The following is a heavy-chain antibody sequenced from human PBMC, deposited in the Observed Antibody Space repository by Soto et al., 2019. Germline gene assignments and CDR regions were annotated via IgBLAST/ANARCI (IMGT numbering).Heavy chain of an antibody. V-gene: IGHV4-34*01. J-gene: IGHJ5*02. CDR3: AAGGGFLNSRMVPFDP. CDR1: GGSFRNNY. D-gene: IGHD3-10*01. CDR2: ISHSGGA. Sequence: ASETLSLTCAVYGGSFRNNYWTWIRQPPGKGLEWIGEISHSGGATYNPSLKSRVTISVDKSRNQFSLKLRSVTAADTAVYYCAAGGGFLNSRMVPFDPWGQGTLVTVSS.